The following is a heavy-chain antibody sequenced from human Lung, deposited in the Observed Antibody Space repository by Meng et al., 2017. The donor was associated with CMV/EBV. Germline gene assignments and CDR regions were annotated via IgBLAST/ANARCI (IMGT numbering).Heavy chain of an antibody. J-gene: IGHJ6*02. CDR1: GFTFRSYV. Sequence: GGSXRLXCAASGFTFRSYVMHWVRQAPGRGLEWVSVVSYDGSNQYYADSVNGRFTISRDNSRNTLYLQMNSLRSDDTAVYYCATDTCFYASCYVGSFHHYFYGMDVWXQGTTVTVSS. CDR3: ATDTCFYASCYVGSFHHYFYGMDV. V-gene: IGHV3-30*04. D-gene: IGHD2-2*01. CDR2: VSYDGSNQ.